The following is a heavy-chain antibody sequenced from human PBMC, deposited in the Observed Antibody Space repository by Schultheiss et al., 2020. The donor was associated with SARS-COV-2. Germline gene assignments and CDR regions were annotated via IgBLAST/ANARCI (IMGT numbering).Heavy chain of an antibody. D-gene: IGHD6-13*01. CDR3: ARRVAATYSSSWYWYFDL. J-gene: IGHJ2*01. Sequence: GESLKISCAASGFTVSSNYMSWVRQAPGKGLEWVSVIYSGGSTYYADSVKGRFTISRDNSKNTLYLQMNSLRAEDTAVYYCARRVAATYSSSWYWYFDLWGRGTLVTVSS. CDR1: GFTVSSNY. CDR2: IYSGGST. V-gene: IGHV3-53*01.